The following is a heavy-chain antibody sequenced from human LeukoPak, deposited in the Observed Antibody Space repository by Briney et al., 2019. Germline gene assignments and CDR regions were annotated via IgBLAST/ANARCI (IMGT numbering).Heavy chain of an antibody. Sequence: ASVKVSCKGSGYAFTGFYMHWVRQAPGQGLEWMGWINPNSGGTNYAQKFQGRVTMTRDTSISTAYMELSSLRSEDTAVYYCARGGYDILTGYYRYWGQGTLVTVSS. CDR2: INPNSGGT. V-gene: IGHV1-2*02. CDR1: GYAFTGFY. J-gene: IGHJ4*02. D-gene: IGHD3-9*01. CDR3: ARGGYDILTGYYRY.